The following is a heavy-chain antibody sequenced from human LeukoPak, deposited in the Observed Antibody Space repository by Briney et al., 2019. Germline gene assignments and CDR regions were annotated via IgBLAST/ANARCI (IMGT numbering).Heavy chain of an antibody. V-gene: IGHV4-59*01. CDR1: GGSISSYY. D-gene: IGHD3/OR15-3a*01. CDR3: ARDGNTFGLGY. CDR2: IDYSGST. Sequence: SETLSLTCTVSGGSISSYYWSWIRQPPGKGLEWIGYIDYSGSTNYNPSLKSRVTISVDTSKNQFSLKLSSVTAADTAVYYCARDGNTFGLGYWGQGTLVTASS. J-gene: IGHJ4*02.